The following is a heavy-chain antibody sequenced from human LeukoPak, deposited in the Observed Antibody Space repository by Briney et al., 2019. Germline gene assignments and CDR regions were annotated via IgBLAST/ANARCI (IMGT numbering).Heavy chain of an antibody. CDR3: ARGYYYGMDV. CDR1: GFTFSTYA. Sequence: GGSLRLSCTASGFTFSTYAMHWVRQAPGKGLEWVAVISYDGTNKYYADSMKGRFTISRDNSKNTLYLQMNSLRAEDTAVYYCARGYYYGMDVWGQGTTVTVSS. CDR2: ISYDGTNK. V-gene: IGHV3-30*14. J-gene: IGHJ6*02.